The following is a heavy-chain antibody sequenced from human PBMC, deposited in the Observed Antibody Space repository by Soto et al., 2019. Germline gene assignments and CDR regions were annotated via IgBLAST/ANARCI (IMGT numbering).Heavy chain of an antibody. Sequence: SLKISSRVCGYTCASFGIGWLPQMPVKGLEWMGITYPGDSDTRYSPSFQGQVTISADKSISTAYLQWSSLKASDTAMYYCGRRASDFGVVGVDAFDIWGQGTMVTVSS. CDR3: GRRASDFGVVGVDAFDI. D-gene: IGHD3-3*01. V-gene: IGHV5-51*01. CDR1: GYTCASFG. CDR2: TYPGDSDT. J-gene: IGHJ3*02.